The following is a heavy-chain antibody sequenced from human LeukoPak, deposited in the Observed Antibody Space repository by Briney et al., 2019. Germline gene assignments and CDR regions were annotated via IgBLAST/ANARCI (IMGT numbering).Heavy chain of an antibody. J-gene: IGHJ4*02. V-gene: IGHV1-18*01. CDR1: GYTFTSYG. CDR2: ISAYNGNT. CDR3: ARRTYYYDSSGYYPFDY. Sequence: VSVKVSCKASGYTFTSYGISWVRQAPGQGLEWMGWISAYNGNTNYAQKLQGRVTMTTDTSTSTAYMELRSLRSDDTAVYYCARRTYYYDSSGYYPFDYWGQGTLVTVSS. D-gene: IGHD3-22*01.